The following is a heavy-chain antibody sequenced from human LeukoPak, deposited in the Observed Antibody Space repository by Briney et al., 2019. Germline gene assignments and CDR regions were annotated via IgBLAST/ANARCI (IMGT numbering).Heavy chain of an antibody. CDR1: GFTFSSYA. Sequence: PGGSLRLSCAASGFTFSSYAMSWVRQAPGKGLEWVSAISGSGGSTYYADSVKGRFTISRDNSKNTLYLQINSLRAEDTAVYYCAKDPYYYGSGGWPIIDYWGQGILVTVSS. J-gene: IGHJ4*02. CDR2: ISGSGGST. D-gene: IGHD3-10*01. V-gene: IGHV3-23*01. CDR3: AKDPYYYGSGGWPIIDY.